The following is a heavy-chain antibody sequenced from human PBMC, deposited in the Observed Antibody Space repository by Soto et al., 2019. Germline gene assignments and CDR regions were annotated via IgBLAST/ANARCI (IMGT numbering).Heavy chain of an antibody. CDR2: ISAYNGNT. Sequence: ASVKVSCKASGYTFTSYGISWVRQAPGQGLEWMGWISAYNGNTNYAQKLQGRVTMTTDTSTSTAYMELRSLRSDDTAVYYCARTLKYSSSSSYYYGMDVWGQGTTVTVSS. V-gene: IGHV1-18*01. CDR3: ARTLKYSSSSSYYYGMDV. CDR1: GYTFTSYG. D-gene: IGHD6-6*01. J-gene: IGHJ6*02.